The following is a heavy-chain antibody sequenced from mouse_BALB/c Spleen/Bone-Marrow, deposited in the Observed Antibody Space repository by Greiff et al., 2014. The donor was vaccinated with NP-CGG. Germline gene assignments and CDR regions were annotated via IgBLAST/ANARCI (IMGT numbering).Heavy chain of an antibody. J-gene: IGHJ2*01. CDR2: INPSTGYT. V-gene: IGHV1-7*01. CDR3: ARDHPYYFDY. CDR1: GYTFTSYW. Sequence: QVQLKQSGAELAKPGASVKMSCKASGYTFTSYWMHWVKQRPGQGLEWIGYINPSTGYTEYNQKFKDKATLTADKSSSTAYMQLSSLTSEDSAVNDCARDHPYYFDYWGQGTTLTVSS.